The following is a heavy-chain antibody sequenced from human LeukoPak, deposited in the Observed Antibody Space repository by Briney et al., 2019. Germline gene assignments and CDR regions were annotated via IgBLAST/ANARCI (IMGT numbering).Heavy chain of an antibody. J-gene: IGHJ3*02. CDR1: GFTFSSHS. CDR2: IDSSSSYI. V-gene: IGHV3-21*01. Sequence: PGGSLRLSCAASGFTFSSHSINWVRQAPGKGLEWVSSIDSSSSYIYYADSVKGRFTISRDNAKNSLFLQMNSLRVEDTAVYYCARPGITGTMGYGAFDIWGQGTRVTVSS. D-gene: IGHD1-7*01. CDR3: ARPGITGTMGYGAFDI.